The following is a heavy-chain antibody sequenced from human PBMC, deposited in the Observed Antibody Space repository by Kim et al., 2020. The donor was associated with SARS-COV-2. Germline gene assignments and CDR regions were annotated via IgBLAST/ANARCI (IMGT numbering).Heavy chain of an antibody. CDR1: GFTFVDYS. J-gene: IGHJ6*01. CDR3: TKVDGSVSPYY. V-gene: IGHV3-9*01. CDR2: ICWSGGRF. D-gene: IGHD2-2*03. Sequence: GGSLRLSCAASGFTFVDYSMHWVRQAPGKGLEWVSVICWSGGRFYYEASVKRLSTITRNNANNSHFLLINRLTAEATAFYCWTKVDGSVSPYY.